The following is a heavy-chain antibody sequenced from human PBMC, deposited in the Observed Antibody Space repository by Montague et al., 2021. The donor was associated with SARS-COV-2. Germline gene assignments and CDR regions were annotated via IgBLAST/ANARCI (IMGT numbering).Heavy chain of an antibody. CDR3: ASEQYCSGGSCFYDAFDI. CDR2: ISSIGSTI. CDR1: GFTFSSYE. D-gene: IGHD2-15*01. V-gene: IGHV3-48*03. Sequence: SLRLSCAASGFTFSSYEMNWVRKAPGKGLEWVSYISSIGSTIYYADSVKGRFPISRDNAKNSRYLQMNSLRAEDTAVYYCASEQYCSGGSCFYDAFDIWGQGTMVTVSS. J-gene: IGHJ3*02.